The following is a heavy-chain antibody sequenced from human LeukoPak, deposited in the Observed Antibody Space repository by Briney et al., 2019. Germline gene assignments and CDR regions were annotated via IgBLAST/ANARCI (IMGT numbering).Heavy chain of an antibody. Sequence: GGSLRLSCAASGFTFSHYPIHWVRQAPGKGLEWVAVVSFDGSVKYYADSVKGRFTISRDYSKNTLYLQMNSLRAEDTAVYYCARDALPPTVTTYWWFDPWGQGTLVTVSS. J-gene: IGHJ5*02. CDR2: VSFDGSVK. D-gene: IGHD4-17*01. CDR1: GFTFSHYP. CDR3: ARDALPPTVTTYWWFDP. V-gene: IGHV3-30-3*01.